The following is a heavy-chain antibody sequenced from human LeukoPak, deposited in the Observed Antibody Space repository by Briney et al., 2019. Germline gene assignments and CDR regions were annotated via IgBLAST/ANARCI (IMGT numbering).Heavy chain of an antibody. J-gene: IGHJ4*02. CDR2: IYYSGST. V-gene: IGHV4-39*01. CDR1: GGSISSSSYY. D-gene: IGHD3-10*01. CDR3: ARSPLNHRDHYGSGSNPADY. Sequence: SETLSLTCTVSGGSISSSSYYWGWIRQPPGKGLEWIGSIYYSGSTYYNPSLKSRVTISVDTSKNQFSLKLSSVTAADTAVYYCARSPLNHRDHYGSGSNPADYWGQGTLVTVSS.